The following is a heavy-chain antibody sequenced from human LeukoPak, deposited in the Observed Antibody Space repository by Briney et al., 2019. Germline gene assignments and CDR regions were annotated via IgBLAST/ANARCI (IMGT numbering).Heavy chain of an antibody. D-gene: IGHD2-2*01. V-gene: IGHV3-7*01. CDR3: ARERLVVASSYYYGMDV. CDR1: GFTFSTYW. CDR2: IKQDGSEK. Sequence: AGSLRLSCAASGFTFSTYWMSWVRQAPGKGLEWVANIKQDGSEKYYVDSVKGRFTISRDNAKNSLYLQMNSLRAEDTAVYYCARERLVVASSYYYGMDVWGQGTTVTVSS. J-gene: IGHJ6*02.